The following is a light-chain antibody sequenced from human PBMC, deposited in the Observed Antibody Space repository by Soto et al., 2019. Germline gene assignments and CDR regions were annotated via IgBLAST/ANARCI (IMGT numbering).Light chain of an antibody. CDR2: GAS. CDR3: QQYNNWPPIT. J-gene: IGKJ5*01. V-gene: IGKV3D-15*01. CDR1: QSVGSSY. Sequence: EIVMTQSPATLSVSPGERATLSCRASQSVGSSYLAWYQQKPGQAPRLLMYGASTRATGIPARFTGSGSGTDFTLTISRLEPEDFAVYYCQQYNNWPPITFGQGTRLEI.